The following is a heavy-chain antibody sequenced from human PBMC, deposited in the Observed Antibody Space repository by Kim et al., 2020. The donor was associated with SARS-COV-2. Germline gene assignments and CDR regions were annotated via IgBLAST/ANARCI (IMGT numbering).Heavy chain of an antibody. CDR3: TRDEERWSGYYGFYYYYGMDV. V-gene: IGHV3-49*03. CDR2: IRSKAYGGTT. Sequence: GGSLRLSCTASGFTFGDYAMSWFRQAPGKGLEWVGFIRSKAYGGTTEYAASVKGRFTISRDDSKSIAYLQMNSLKTEDTAVYYCTRDEERWSGYYGFYYYYGMDVWGQGTTVTVSS. CDR1: GFTFGDYA. D-gene: IGHD3-3*01. J-gene: IGHJ6*02.